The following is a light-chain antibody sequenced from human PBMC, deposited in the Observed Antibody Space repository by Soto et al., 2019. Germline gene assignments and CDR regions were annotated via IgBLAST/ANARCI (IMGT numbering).Light chain of an antibody. Sequence: QSVLTQPPSASGTPGQRVTISCSGSSPNIGRNTVNWYQQLPGTAPKLLIYSNNQRPSGVPDRFSGSKSGTSGSLAISGLQSEDEADYYCAGWDDSLNGPVFGGGTKLTVL. J-gene: IGLJ2*01. CDR2: SNN. CDR3: AGWDDSLNGPV. V-gene: IGLV1-44*01. CDR1: SPNIGRNT.